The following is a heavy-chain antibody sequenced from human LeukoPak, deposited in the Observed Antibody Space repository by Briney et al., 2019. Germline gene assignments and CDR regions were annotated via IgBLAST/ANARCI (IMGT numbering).Heavy chain of an antibody. CDR2: IWYDGSNK. CDR1: GFTFSSYG. CDR3: ARPSSSGDIGCDY. J-gene: IGHJ4*02. V-gene: IGHV3-33*01. Sequence: PGRSLRLSCAASGFTFSSYGMHWVRQAPGKWLEWVAVIWYDGSNKYYADSVKGRFTISRDNSKNTLYLQMNSLRAEDTAVYYCARPSSSGDIGCDYWGQGTLVTVSS. D-gene: IGHD5-12*01.